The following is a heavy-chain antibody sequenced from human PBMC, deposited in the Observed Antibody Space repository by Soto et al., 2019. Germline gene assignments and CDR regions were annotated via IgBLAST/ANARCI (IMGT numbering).Heavy chain of an antibody. Sequence: QVQLVEFGGGVVQPGRSLRLSCAASRFTFSNYAMHWVRQAPGKGLQWVALISFDGSTKYYADSVKGRFTISRDNSKNTLYLQMTSLRAEDTAVYYCARSPGYCSTTRCYGRDFAMDGWGQGPTVTVSS. V-gene: IGHV3-30-3*01. D-gene: IGHD2-2*01. J-gene: IGHJ6*02. CDR2: ISFDGSTK. CDR1: RFTFSNYA. CDR3: ARSPGYCSTTRCYGRDFAMDG.